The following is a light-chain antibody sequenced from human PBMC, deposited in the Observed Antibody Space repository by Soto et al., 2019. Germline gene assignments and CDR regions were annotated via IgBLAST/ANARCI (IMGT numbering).Light chain of an antibody. CDR3: HQYDNRPFS. J-gene: IGKJ2*03. CDR1: RDIDNY. CDR2: DAS. V-gene: IGKV1-33*01. Sequence: IQMTQSPSSLSASVGDRVTITCQASRDIDNYLNWYQQKPGKAPNLLIYDASNLETGVPLRFSGRKSGIHCTLTVSSLQREDIGTYYCHQYDNRPFSFGQGTKLEIK.